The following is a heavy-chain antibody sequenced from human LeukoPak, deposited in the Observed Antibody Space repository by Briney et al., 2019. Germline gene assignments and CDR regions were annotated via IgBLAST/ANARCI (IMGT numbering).Heavy chain of an antibody. V-gene: IGHV1-24*01. CDR1: GYTLTELS. Sequence: ASVKVSCKVSGYTLTELSMHWVRQAPGKGLEWMGGFDPEDGETFYAQKFQGRVTMTEDTSTDTAYMELSSLRSEDTAVYYCAKEYDLWHEQGNWFDTWGQGVLVTVSS. CDR2: FDPEDGET. J-gene: IGHJ5*02. D-gene: IGHD3-3*01. CDR3: AKEYDLWHEQGNWFDT.